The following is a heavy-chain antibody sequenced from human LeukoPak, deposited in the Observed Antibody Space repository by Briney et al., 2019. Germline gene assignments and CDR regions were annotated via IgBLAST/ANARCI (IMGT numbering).Heavy chain of an antibody. CDR3: ARGKDCSSTSCPRGFDP. D-gene: IGHD2-2*01. Sequence: ASVKVSCKASGYTFTSYGISWVRQAPGQGLEWMGWISAYNGNTNYAQKLQGRVTMTTDTSTSTAYMELRSLRSDDTAVYYCARGKDCSSTSCPRGFDPWGQGTLVTVSS. CDR1: GYTFTSYG. J-gene: IGHJ5*02. V-gene: IGHV1-18*01. CDR2: ISAYNGNT.